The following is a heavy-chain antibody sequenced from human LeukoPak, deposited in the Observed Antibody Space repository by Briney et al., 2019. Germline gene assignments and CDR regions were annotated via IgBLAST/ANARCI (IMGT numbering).Heavy chain of an antibody. Sequence: VASVKVSCKASGGTFSSYAISWVRQAPGQGLEWMGGIIPIFGTANYAQKLQGRVTITGDTSASTAYMELSSLRSEDTAVYYCARGYCSSTSCYMDVWGQGTTVT. CDR2: IIPIFGTA. CDR3: ARGYCSSTSCYMDV. CDR1: GGTFSSYA. J-gene: IGHJ6*02. D-gene: IGHD2-2*01. V-gene: IGHV1-69*06.